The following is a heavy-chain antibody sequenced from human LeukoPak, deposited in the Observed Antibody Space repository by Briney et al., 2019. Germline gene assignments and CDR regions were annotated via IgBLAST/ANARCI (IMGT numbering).Heavy chain of an antibody. D-gene: IGHD4-17*01. Sequence: PGGSLRLSCAASGFTFSSYAMHWVSQAPGKGLEWVAVISYDGSNKYYADSVKGRFTISRDNSQNTLYLQMNSLRPEDTAVYYCAKGGASVTRYVDYWGQGTLVTVSS. CDR2: ISYDGSNK. CDR3: AKGGASVTRYVDY. CDR1: GFTFSSYA. V-gene: IGHV3-30*04. J-gene: IGHJ4*02.